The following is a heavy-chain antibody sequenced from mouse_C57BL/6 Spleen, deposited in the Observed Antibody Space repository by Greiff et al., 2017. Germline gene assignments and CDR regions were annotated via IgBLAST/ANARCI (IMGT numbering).Heavy chain of an antibody. CDR1: GYSFTGYY. CDR3: ARFPETYYGSSYWYFDV. D-gene: IGHD1-1*01. J-gene: IGHJ1*03. CDR2: INPSTGGT. V-gene: IGHV1-43*01. Sequence: EVQLQESGPELVKPGASVQISCKASGYSFTGYYMHWVKQSSEKSLEWIGEINPSTGGTSYNQKFKGKATLTVDTSSSTAYMQLKVLTSQYSAVYYCARFPETYYGSSYWYFDVWGTGTTVTVSS.